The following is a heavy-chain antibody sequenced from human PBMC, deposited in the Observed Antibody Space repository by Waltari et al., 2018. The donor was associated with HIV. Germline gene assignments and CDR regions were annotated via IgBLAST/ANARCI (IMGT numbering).Heavy chain of an antibody. CDR3: ARDLGYSYGYVSDY. D-gene: IGHD5-18*01. V-gene: IGHV3-7*01. CDR2: IKQDGSEK. Sequence: EVQLVASGGGLVQPGGSLRLSCAASGFTSSLYCMSWVRQAPGKGLEWVARIKQDGSEKYYVDSVKGRFTISRDNAKNSLYLQMNSLRAEDTAVYYCARDLGYSYGYVSDYWGQGTLVTVSS. CDR1: GFTSSLYC. J-gene: IGHJ4*02.